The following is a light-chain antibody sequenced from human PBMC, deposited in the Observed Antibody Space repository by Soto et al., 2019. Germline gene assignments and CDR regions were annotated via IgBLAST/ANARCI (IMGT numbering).Light chain of an antibody. CDR3: SSYTSSSTLLYV. CDR2: DVS. V-gene: IGLV2-14*01. J-gene: IGLJ1*01. CDR1: SSDVGGYNY. Sequence: QSALTQPASVSGSPGQSITISCTGTSSDVGGYNYVSWYQQHPGKAPKLMIYDVSNRPSGVSKCFSGSKSGNTASLTISGLQAEDEADYYCSSYTSSSTLLYVFGTGTKVTVL.